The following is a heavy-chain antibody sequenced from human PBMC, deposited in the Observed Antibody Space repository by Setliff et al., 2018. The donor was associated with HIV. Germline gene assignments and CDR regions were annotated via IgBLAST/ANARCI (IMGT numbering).Heavy chain of an antibody. D-gene: IGHD2-8*01. CDR2: INPKSGNT. CDR1: GYTLTDFD. J-gene: IGHJ4*02. Sequence: ASVKVSCKASGYTLTDFDIYWMRQASGQGLEWLGWINPKSGNTAYAQSFQGRVTLTTNTAISTVDMELSSLSSEDTAVYYCTSGSGYCKNGNCYIGVHKNPDKYYFDYWGQGTLVTVSS. V-gene: IGHV1-8*01. CDR3: TSGSGYCKNGNCYIGVHKNPDKYYFDY.